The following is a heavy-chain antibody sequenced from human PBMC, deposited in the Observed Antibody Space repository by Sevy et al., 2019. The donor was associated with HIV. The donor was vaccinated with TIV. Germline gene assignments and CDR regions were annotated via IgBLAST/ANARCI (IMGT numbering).Heavy chain of an antibody. Sequence: ASVKVSCKASGGTFSSYAISWVRQAPGQGLEWMGGIIPIFGTANYAQKFQGRVTITADESTSTAYMELSSLRSEDTAVYYCANYYGSGSSYYFDYWGQGTLVTVSS. J-gene: IGHJ4*02. CDR1: GGTFSSYA. D-gene: IGHD3-10*01. CDR2: IIPIFGTA. CDR3: ANYYGSGSSYYFDY. V-gene: IGHV1-69*13.